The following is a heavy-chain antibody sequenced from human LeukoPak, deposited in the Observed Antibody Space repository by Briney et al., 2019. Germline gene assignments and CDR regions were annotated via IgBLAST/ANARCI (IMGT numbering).Heavy chain of an antibody. CDR2: INSDGSST. CDR1: GITFSSYW. CDR3: AKGEGYSYGPATFAFDM. J-gene: IGHJ3*02. D-gene: IGHD5-18*01. V-gene: IGHV3-74*01. Sequence: GGSLRLSCAASGITFSSYWTHWVRQAAGKGLVWVTRINSDGSSTSYADSVKGRFTISRDNAKNTLYLQMNSLIPEDTAVYYCAKGEGYSYGPATFAFDMWAEGTVVTVFS.